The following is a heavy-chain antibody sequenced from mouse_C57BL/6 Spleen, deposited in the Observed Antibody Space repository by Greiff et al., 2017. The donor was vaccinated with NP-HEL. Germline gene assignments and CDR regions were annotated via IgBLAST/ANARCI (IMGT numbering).Heavy chain of an antibody. D-gene: IGHD3-2*02. J-gene: IGHJ4*01. CDR1: GFTFSDYG. CDR3: AKTAQAPESAMDY. CDR2: ISSGSSTI. V-gene: IGHV5-17*01. Sequence: EVKLVESGGGLVKPGGSLKLSCAASGFTFSDYGMHWVRQAPEKGLEWVAYISSGSSTIYYADTVKGRFTISRDNAKNTLFLQMTSLRSEDTAMYYCAKTAQAPESAMDYWGQGTSVTVSS.